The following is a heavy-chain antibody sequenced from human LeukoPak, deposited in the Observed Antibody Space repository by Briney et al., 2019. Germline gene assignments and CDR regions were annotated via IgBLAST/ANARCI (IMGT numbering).Heavy chain of an antibody. CDR1: GFTFSSFW. Sequence: GGSLRLSCSASGFTFSSFWMGWVRQAPGKGLEWVASIRWDDERHHVDSVTGRFSVSRDNVKNSLYLQMNSLRAEDTAVYFCSRITTNGYFEYWGQGALVTVSS. CDR3: SRITTNGYFEY. V-gene: IGHV3-7*01. CDR2: IRWDDER. J-gene: IGHJ4*02. D-gene: IGHD1-1*01.